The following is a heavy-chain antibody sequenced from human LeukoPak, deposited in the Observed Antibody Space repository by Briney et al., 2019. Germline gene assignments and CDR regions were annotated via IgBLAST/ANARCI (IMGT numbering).Heavy chain of an antibody. D-gene: IGHD6-13*01. CDR3: AKNPMWQQLSWFDP. V-gene: IGHV3-21*04. Sequence: GGSLRLSCAASGFTFSSYSMNWVRQAPGKGLEWVSSISSSSSYIYYADSVKGRFTISRDNAKNSLYLQMNSLRAEDTAVYYCAKNPMWQQLSWFDPWGQGTLVTVSS. CDR1: GFTFSSYS. J-gene: IGHJ5*02. CDR2: ISSSSSYI.